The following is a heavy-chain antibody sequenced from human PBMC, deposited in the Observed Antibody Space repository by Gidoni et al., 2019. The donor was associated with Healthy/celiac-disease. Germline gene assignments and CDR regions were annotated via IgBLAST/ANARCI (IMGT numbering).Heavy chain of an antibody. CDR1: GFTFSSYR. D-gene: IGHD6-19*01. J-gene: IGHJ3*02. CDR3: ARELPSGYSSGWFGAFDI. Sequence: EVQLVESGGGLVQPGGSLRLSCAASGFTFSSYRMNWVRQAPGKGLEWVSYISSSSSTIYYADSVKGRFTISRDNAKNSLYLQMNSLRAEDTAVYYCARELPSGYSSGWFGAFDIWGQGTMVTVSS. CDR2: ISSSSSTI. V-gene: IGHV3-48*01.